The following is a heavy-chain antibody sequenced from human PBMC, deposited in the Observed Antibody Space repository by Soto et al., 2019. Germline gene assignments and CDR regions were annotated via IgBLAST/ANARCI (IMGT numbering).Heavy chain of an antibody. Sequence: PSETLSLTCTVSGGSINNYYWSWIRQPPGKGLEWIGYVYYSGSTNYNPSLKSRVTISVDTSKNQFSLKLSSLTAADTAIYYCTRVLSPGPSDYWGQGTLVTVSS. V-gene: IGHV4-59*01. J-gene: IGHJ4*02. CDR3: TRVLSPGPSDY. CDR1: GGSINNYY. CDR2: VYYSGST.